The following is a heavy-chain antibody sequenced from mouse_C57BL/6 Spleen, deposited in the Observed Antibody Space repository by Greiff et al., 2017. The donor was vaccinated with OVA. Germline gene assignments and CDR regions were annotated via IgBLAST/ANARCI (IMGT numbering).Heavy chain of an antibody. CDR3: AKNYYGSSYAMDY. CDR2: IWRGGST. V-gene: IGHV2-5*01. D-gene: IGHD1-1*01. J-gene: IGHJ4*01. Sequence: QVQLKQSGPGLVQPSQSLSITCTVSGFSLTSYGVHWVRQSPGKGLEWLGVIWRGGSTDYNAAFMSRPSITKDNSKSQVFFKMNSLQADDTAIYYCAKNYYGSSYAMDYWGQGTSVTVSS. CDR1: GFSLTSYG.